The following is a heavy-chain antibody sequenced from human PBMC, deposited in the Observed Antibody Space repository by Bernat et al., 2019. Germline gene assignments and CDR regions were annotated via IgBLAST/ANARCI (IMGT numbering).Heavy chain of an antibody. J-gene: IGHJ4*02. CDR1: GYSISSGYY. D-gene: IGHD2-15*01. V-gene: IGHV4-38-2*01. CDR2: IYHSGST. Sequence: QVQLQESGPGLVKPSETLSLTCAVSGYSISSGYYWGWIRQPPGKGLEWIGSIYHSGSTYYNPSLKSRVTISVDTSKNQFSLKLSSVTAADTAVYYCATSVVVAATPKSYRGSGGVFDYWGQGTLVTVSS. CDR3: ATSVVVAATPKSYRGSGGVFDY.